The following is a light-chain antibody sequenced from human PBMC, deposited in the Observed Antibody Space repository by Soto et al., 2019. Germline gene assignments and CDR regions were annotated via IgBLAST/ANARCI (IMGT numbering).Light chain of an antibody. CDR2: GAS. V-gene: IGKV3-15*01. Sequence: EIVMTQSPATLSVSPGERATLSCRASQSVSSNLAWYQQTPGQAPRLLIYGASARATGIPARFSGSGSGTEFTLTISSPQSEDFAVYYCQPYNNWPPWTFGQGTKGEIK. J-gene: IGKJ1*01. CDR1: QSVSSN. CDR3: QPYNNWPPWT.